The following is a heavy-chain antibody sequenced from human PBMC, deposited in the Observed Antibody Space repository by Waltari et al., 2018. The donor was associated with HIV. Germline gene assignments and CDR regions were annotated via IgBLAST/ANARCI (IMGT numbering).Heavy chain of an antibody. J-gene: IGHJ6*02. Sequence: EVQLVESGGGLVQPGRSLRLSCTDSGFTFGDYSMSWFRQAPGQGLEWVGFIRSKAYGGTKEYAASVKGRFTISRDDSKSIAYLQMNSLKTEDTAVYYCTRDRLGIAVAKRMDVWGQGTTVTVSS. D-gene: IGHD6-19*01. CDR3: TRDRLGIAVAKRMDV. CDR1: GFTFGDYS. V-gene: IGHV3-49*03. CDR2: IRSKAYGGTK.